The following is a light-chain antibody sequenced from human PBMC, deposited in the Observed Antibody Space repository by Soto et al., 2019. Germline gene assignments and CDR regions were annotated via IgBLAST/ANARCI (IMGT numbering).Light chain of an antibody. CDR2: DAS. V-gene: IGKV3-11*01. J-gene: IGKJ5*01. CDR3: QQRSNWPPIT. Sequence: EIVFTQSTFTLSLSPGERAPLFCRASQSVGRYLAWYQQKPGQAPRLLIYDASNRATGIPARFSGSGSGTDFTLTIGSLEPEDFAVYYCQQRSNWPPITFGQGTRLEIK. CDR1: QSVGRY.